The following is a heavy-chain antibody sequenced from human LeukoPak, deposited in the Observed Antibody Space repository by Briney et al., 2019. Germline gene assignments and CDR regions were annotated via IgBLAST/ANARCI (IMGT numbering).Heavy chain of an antibody. J-gene: IGHJ4*02. CDR1: GGTFSSYA. D-gene: IGHD3-10*01. CDR2: IIPILGIA. Sequence: PVKVSCKASGGTFSSYAISWVRQAPGQGLEWMGRIIPILGIANYAQKFQGRVTITADKSTSTAYMELSSLRSEDTAVYYCARVRGYYGSGSYYNEGHLNYWGQGTLVTVSS. CDR3: ARVRGYYGSGSYYNEGHLNY. V-gene: IGHV1-69*04.